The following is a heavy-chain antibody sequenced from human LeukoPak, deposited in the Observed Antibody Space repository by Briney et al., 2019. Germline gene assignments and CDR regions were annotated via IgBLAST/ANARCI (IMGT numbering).Heavy chain of an antibody. D-gene: IGHD3-22*01. Sequence: GGSLRLSCAASGFTFSSYSMNWVRQAPGKGLEWVSSISSSSSYIYYADSVKGRFTLSRDNAKKSLYLQMNSLRAEDTAVYYCATVSRPTDYYDSSGYYYVMGAFDIWGQGTMVTVSS. J-gene: IGHJ3*02. CDR2: ISSSSSYI. CDR3: ATVSRPTDYYDSSGYYYVMGAFDI. CDR1: GFTFSSYS. V-gene: IGHV3-21*01.